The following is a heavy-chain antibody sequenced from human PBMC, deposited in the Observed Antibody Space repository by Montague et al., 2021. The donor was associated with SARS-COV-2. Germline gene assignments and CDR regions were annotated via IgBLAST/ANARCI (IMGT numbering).Heavy chain of an antibody. CDR2: IYYSGST. D-gene: IGHD3-16*01. CDR1: GGSVSSGSYY. CDR3: ARDRGGGLGGVITAYCFDY. Sequence: SETLSLTCTVSGGSVSSGSYYWSWIRQPPGKGLEWIGYIYYSGSTNYNPSLKSRVTISVDTSKNQFSLKLSSVTAADTAVYYCARDRGGGLGGVITAYCFDYWGQGTLVTVSS. J-gene: IGHJ4*02. V-gene: IGHV4-61*01.